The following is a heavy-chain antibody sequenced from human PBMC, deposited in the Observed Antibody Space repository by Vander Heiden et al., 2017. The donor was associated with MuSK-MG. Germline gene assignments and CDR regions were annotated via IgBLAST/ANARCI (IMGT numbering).Heavy chain of an antibody. Sequence: EVQLVQSGAEVRKPGESLKISCKGSGYSFTSYCLGWVRQMPGKGLQWMGIIYPGDSDTRYSPSFQGQVTISADKSVSTAYLQWNSLKASDTAMYYCARHLTIGAVAIWGQGTMVTVSS. CDR3: ARHLTIGAVAI. V-gene: IGHV5-51*01. CDR1: GYSFTSYC. J-gene: IGHJ3*02. D-gene: IGHD6-19*01. CDR2: IYPGDSDT.